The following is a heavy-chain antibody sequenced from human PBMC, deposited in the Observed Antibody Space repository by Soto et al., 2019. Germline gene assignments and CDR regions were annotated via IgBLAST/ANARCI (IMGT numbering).Heavy chain of an antibody. CDR3: ARCIQGDYYYGMDV. CDR1: GYTFYSHS. J-gene: IGHJ6*02. D-gene: IGHD5-18*01. Sequence: QAQLVQSGAEVKKPGASVKVSCKASGYTFYSHSISWVRQAPGQGLEWMGRINGDYGNTQYAQKFRGRVTMTTDTSTTTLYMELTNLSSDDTAVYYCARCIQGDYYYGMDVWGQGNTVTVSS. V-gene: IGHV1-18*01. CDR2: INGDYGNT.